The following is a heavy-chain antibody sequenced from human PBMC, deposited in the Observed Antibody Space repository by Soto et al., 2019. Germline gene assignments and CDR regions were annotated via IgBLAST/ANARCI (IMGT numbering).Heavy chain of an antibody. CDR2: IWYDGSNK. CDR1: GFTFSSYG. CDR3: AGDDLQTVLPARTFDI. Sequence: GGSLRLSCAASGFTFSSYGMHWVRQAPGKGLEWVALIWYDGSNKYYVDSVKGRFTISRDSSRNTLYLQMNSLRAEDTAVYYCAGDDLQTVLPARTFDIWGQGTMVTVSS. V-gene: IGHV3-33*01. J-gene: IGHJ3*02.